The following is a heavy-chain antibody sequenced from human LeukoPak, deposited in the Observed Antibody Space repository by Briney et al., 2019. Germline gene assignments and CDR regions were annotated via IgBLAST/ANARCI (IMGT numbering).Heavy chain of an antibody. J-gene: IGHJ4*02. CDR2: ISGSGGGT. Sequence: PGGSLRLSCAASGFTFNSYAMSWVCQAPEKGLEWVATISGSGGGTYYADSVKGRFTISRDDSKNTLYLQMNSLRAEATAVYYCAKDLGRYRNNYFDYWGQGTLVTVSP. CDR3: AKDLGRYRNNYFDY. CDR1: GFTFNSYA. V-gene: IGHV3-23*01. D-gene: IGHD1-26*01.